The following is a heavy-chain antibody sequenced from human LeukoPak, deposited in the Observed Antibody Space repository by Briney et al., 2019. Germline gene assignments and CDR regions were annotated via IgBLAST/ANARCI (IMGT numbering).Heavy chain of an antibody. J-gene: IGHJ4*02. D-gene: IGHD3-22*01. CDR2: INHSGST. V-gene: IGHV4-34*01. CDR1: GGSFSGYY. CDR3: ARGRSYYYDSSGYSDY. Sequence: AETLSLTCAVYGGSFSGYYWSWIRQPPGKGLEWIGEINHSGSTNYNPSLKSRVTISVDTSKNQFSLKLSSVTAADTAVYYCARGRSYYYDSSGYSDYWGQGTLVTVSS.